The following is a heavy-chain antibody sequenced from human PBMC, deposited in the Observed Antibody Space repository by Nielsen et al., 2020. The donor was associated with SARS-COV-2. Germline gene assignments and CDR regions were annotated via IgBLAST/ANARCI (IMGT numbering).Heavy chain of an antibody. J-gene: IGHJ4*02. CDR2: ISGSSRHI. D-gene: IGHD6-19*01. CDR3: ARGLVDY. Sequence: GESLKISCAASGFTFSSYSISWVRQAPGKGPEWVSIISGSSRHIFYADSVKGRFTISRDNAKNSLYLQINSLRAEDTAVYYCARGLVDYWGQGTLVTVSS. CDR1: GFTFSSYS. V-gene: IGHV3-21*04.